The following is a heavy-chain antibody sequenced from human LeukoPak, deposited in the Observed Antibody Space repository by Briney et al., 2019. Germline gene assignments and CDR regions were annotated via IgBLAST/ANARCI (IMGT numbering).Heavy chain of an antibody. V-gene: IGHV3-23*01. CDR1: GFTFSNYA. CDR3: AKSALAGGFDY. J-gene: IGHJ4*02. D-gene: IGHD3-16*01. Sequence: GGSLRLSCAASGFTFSNYAMSWVRQAPGKGLEWVSAISGGGDSSYYADSVKGRFTISRDNSKNTLYLQMNSLRADDAAVYYCAKSALAGGFDYWGQGTLVTVSS. CDR2: ISGGGDSS.